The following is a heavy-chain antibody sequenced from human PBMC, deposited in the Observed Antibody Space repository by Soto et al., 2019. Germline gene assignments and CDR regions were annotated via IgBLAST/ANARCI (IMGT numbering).Heavy chain of an antibody. J-gene: IGHJ4*02. D-gene: IGHD3-22*01. CDR3: ARDRFQYDSSGQGDY. CDR1: GYTFSDYG. Sequence: QVQMKQSGPEVKRPGASVKVACKASGYTFSDYGISWVRQAPGQGLEWMVWISPRTGNTNSAQIVQGRVTLTTDTSANTAYLELTSLRSDDTAIYYCARDRFQYDSSGQGDYWGQGTLVTVS. V-gene: IGHV1-18*04. CDR2: ISPRTGNT.